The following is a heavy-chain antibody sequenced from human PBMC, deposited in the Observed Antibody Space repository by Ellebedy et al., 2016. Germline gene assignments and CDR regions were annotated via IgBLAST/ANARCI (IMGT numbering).Heavy chain of an antibody. J-gene: IGHJ6*03. CDR1: GGSISSYY. V-gene: IGHV4-59*01. D-gene: IGHD2-21*01. CDR3: ARQVAKIPAYYMDV. Sequence: SETLSLTXTVSGGSISSYYWSWIRQPPGKGLEWIGYIYYSGSTNYNPSLKSRVTISVDTSKNQFSLKLSSVTAADTAVYYCARQVAKIPAYYMDVWGKGTTVTVSS. CDR2: IYYSGST.